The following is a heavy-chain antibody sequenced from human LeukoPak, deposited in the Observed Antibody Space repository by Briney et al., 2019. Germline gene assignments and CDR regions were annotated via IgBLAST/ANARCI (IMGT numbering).Heavy chain of an antibody. CDR2: IYYSGST. V-gene: IGHV4-31*03. Sequence: SQTLSLTCTVSGGSISSGGYYWSWIRQHPGKGLEWIGYIYYSGSTHYNPSLKSRVTISVDTSKNQFSLKLSSVTAADTAVYDCARDFNDAFDIWGQGTMVTVSS. J-gene: IGHJ3*02. CDR3: ARDFNDAFDI. CDR1: GGSISSGGYY.